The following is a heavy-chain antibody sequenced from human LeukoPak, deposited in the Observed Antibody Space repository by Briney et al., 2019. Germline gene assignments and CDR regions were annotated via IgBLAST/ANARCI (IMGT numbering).Heavy chain of an antibody. CDR2: IYYSGST. CDR1: GGSISSSSYY. CDR3: ASQGGGINGYYYY. Sequence: PSETLSLTCIVSGGSISSSSYYWGWIRQPPGKGLEWIGSIYYSGSTYYNPSLKSRVTISVDTSKNQFSLKLSSVTATDTAVYYCASQGGGINGYYYYWGQGTLVTVSS. D-gene: IGHD3-22*01. J-gene: IGHJ4*02. V-gene: IGHV4-39*01.